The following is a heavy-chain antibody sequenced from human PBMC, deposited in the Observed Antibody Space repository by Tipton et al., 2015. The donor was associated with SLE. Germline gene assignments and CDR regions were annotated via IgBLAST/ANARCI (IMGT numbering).Heavy chain of an antibody. CDR1: GFTFSSYP. J-gene: IGHJ4*02. D-gene: IGHD3-16*01. CDR3: AGGSSSTRDY. CDR2: IYSGGST. V-gene: IGHV3-23*03. Sequence: SLRLSCAASGFTFSSYPMTWVRRAPGKGLEWVSVIYSGGSTYYADSVKGRFTISRDDSKNTLYLQMNSLRPEDTAVYYCAGGSSSTRDYWGQGTLVTVSS.